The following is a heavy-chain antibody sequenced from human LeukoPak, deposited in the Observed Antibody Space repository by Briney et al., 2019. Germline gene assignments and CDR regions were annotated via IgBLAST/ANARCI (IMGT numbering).Heavy chain of an antibody. CDR2: IGGHNGDT. CDR1: GFTFSSYA. Sequence: GGSLRLSCAASGFTFSSYAMSWVRQAPGKGLEWVSNIGGHNGDTYYADSVKGRLTISRDNSKSTLYLQMNSLRAEDTAVYYCAKEGTTSYYDSPFDYWGQGTLVTVSS. D-gene: IGHD3-22*01. J-gene: IGHJ4*02. CDR3: AKEGTTSYYDSPFDY. V-gene: IGHV3-23*01.